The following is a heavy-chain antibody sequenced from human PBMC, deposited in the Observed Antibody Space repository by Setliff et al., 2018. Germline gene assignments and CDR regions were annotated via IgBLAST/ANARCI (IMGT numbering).Heavy chain of an antibody. V-gene: IGHV4-39*07. D-gene: IGHD3-3*01. Sequence: SETLSLTCSLSGDSISSSSYHWGWIRQSPGKGLEWIGNIYYNGDTNRNPSLKSRVTVSVDTSRDQFSLSLSSVTAADTAIYYCARVRVVQGYYEFDSWGQGALVTVSS. J-gene: IGHJ4*02. CDR2: IYYNGDT. CDR1: GDSISSSSYH. CDR3: ARVRVVQGYYEFDS.